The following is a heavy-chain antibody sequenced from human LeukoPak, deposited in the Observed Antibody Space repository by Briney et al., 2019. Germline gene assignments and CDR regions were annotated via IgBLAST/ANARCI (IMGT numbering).Heavy chain of an antibody. J-gene: IGHJ6*03. CDR1: GGSIISSTYY. CDR3: ARQVSDYYYHYMDV. Sequence: PSETLSLTCTVPGGSIISSTYYWGWVRQSPGKGLEWIGNIYYSGTTYYNPSLKSRVTISEDTSRNRFSLMLSSVTAAGTAIYYCARQVSDYYYHYMDVWGEGTTVIVSS. V-gene: IGHV4-39*01. CDR2: IYYSGTT.